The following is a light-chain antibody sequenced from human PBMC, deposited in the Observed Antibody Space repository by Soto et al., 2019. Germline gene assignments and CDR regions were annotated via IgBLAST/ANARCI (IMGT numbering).Light chain of an antibody. CDR3: SSYTTSSTRVV. V-gene: IGLV2-14*01. Sequence: QSALTQPASVSGSPGQSITISCTGTSSDVGSYNYVSWYQQYPGKAPKLMIYDVSNRPSGVSYRFSGSKSGNTASLTISGLQAEDEADYYCSSYTTSSTRVVFRGGTKLTVL. CDR1: SSDVGSYNY. CDR2: DVS. J-gene: IGLJ2*01.